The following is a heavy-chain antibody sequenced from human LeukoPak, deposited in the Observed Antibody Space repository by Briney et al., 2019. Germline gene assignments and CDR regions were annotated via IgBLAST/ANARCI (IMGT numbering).Heavy chain of an antibody. CDR3: ARGRWEQPTNWYFDF. CDR1: GYTLSSYA. CDR2: ISHDGSNE. D-gene: IGHD1-26*01. J-gene: IGHJ2*01. V-gene: IGHV3-30*01. Sequence: GGSLRVSCAASGYTLSSYAMHWVRQAPGKGLYWVALISHDGSNEYYADSVKGRFTISRDNSKNTLYLQMNSLRGEDTAVYYCARGRWEQPTNWYFDFWGRGALVTVSS.